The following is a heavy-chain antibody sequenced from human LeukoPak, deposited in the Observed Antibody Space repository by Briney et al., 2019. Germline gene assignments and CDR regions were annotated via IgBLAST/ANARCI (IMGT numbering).Heavy chain of an antibody. CDR3: ARDKSTLNSGSWLFDP. J-gene: IGHJ5*02. CDR1: GYSFTGYY. CDR2: INPNSGGT. D-gene: IGHD6-13*01. Sequence: ASVKVSCKASGYSFTGYYMHWVRQAPGQGLEWMGWINPNSGGTNYAQKFQGRVTMTRDTSISTAYMELSRLRSDDTAVYYCARDKSTLNSGSWLFDPWGQGTLVTVSS. V-gene: IGHV1-2*02.